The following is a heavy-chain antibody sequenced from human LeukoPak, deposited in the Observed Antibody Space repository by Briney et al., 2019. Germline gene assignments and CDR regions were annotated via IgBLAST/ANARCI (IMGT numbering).Heavy chain of an antibody. D-gene: IGHD3-10*01. CDR1: GYTFTSYG. Sequence: ASVKVSCKASGYTFTSYGISWVRQAPGQGLEGMGWISAYNGNTNYAQKLQGRVTMTTDTSTSTANMERRSLRSDDTDVYYCARGGLPVSGGFDYWGQGTLVTVSS. CDR3: ARGGLPVSGGFDY. J-gene: IGHJ4*02. CDR2: ISAYNGNT. V-gene: IGHV1-18*01.